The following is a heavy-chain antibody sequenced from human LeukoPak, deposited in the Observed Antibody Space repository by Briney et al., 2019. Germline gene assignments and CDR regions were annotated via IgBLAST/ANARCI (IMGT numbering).Heavy chain of an antibody. Sequence: GGSLRLSCAASGFTVSNNYMTWVRQAPGKGLEWFSLIYSGGSTYYADSVKARFTISRDNSKNTLYLQMNSLRAEDTAVYYCARGLAGTNNWFDPWGQGTLVTVSS. CDR3: ARGLAGTNNWFDP. J-gene: IGHJ5*02. CDR1: GFTVSNNY. CDR2: IYSGGST. D-gene: IGHD6-19*01. V-gene: IGHV3-53*01.